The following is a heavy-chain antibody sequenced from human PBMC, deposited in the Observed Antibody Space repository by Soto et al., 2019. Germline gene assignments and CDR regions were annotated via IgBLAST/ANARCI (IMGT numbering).Heavy chain of an antibody. V-gene: IGHV3-74*01. D-gene: IGHD6-19*01. CDR2: INSDGSST. J-gene: IGHJ3*02. CDR1: GFTFSSYW. Sequence: GGSLRLSCASSGFTFSSYWMHWVRQAPGKGLVWVSRINSDGSSTSYADSVKGRFTISRDNAKNTLYLQMNSLRAEDTAVYYCARGYSSGWFQVGAFDIWGQGTMVTVSS. CDR3: ARGYSSGWFQVGAFDI.